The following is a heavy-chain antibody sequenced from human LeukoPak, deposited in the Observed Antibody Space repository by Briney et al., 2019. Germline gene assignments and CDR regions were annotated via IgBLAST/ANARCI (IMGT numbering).Heavy chain of an antibody. CDR1: GGSISSYY. Sequence: PSETLSLTCTVSGGSISSYYWSWIRQPPGKGLERIGYIYYSGSTNYNPSLKSRVTISVDTSKNQFSLKLSSVTAADTAVFYCARGGWREQHLHPIDYWGQGTLVTVSS. D-gene: IGHD6-13*01. CDR2: IYYSGST. J-gene: IGHJ4*02. V-gene: IGHV4-59*01. CDR3: ARGGWREQHLHPIDY.